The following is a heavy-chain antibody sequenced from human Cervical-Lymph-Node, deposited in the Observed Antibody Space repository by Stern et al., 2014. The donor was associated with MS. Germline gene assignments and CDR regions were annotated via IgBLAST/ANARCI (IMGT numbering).Heavy chain of an antibody. D-gene: IGHD1-26*01. V-gene: IGHV1-46*01. Sequence: QVQLVQSGAEVKKPGASVKVSCKASGYAFTIYYMHWVRQAPGQGLEWMGMINPGGGGTTYAQKFQGRVSMTRDTSTSTVYMELSSLRSDDTAEYYCARSGAQELIDYWGQGTLVTVSS. CDR2: INPGGGGT. CDR3: ARSGAQELIDY. CDR1: GYAFTIYY. J-gene: IGHJ4*02.